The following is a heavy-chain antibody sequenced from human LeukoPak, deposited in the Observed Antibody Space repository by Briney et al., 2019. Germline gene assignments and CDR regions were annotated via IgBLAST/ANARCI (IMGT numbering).Heavy chain of an antibody. Sequence: ASVKVSCKASGYTFTSYAMHWVRQAPGQRLEWMEWINAGSGSTQYSQKFQGKVTFTRDTSASTAYMELNNLRSEDTAMYYCTSVDYGDYWGQGTLVTVSS. CDR3: TSVDYGDY. J-gene: IGHJ4*02. CDR1: GYTFTSYA. V-gene: IGHV1-3*01. CDR2: INAGSGST.